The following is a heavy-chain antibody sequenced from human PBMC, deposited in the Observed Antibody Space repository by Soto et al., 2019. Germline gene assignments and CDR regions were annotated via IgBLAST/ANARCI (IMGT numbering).Heavy chain of an antibody. J-gene: IGHJ6*02. CDR2: INPYNGNT. D-gene: IGHD3-16*01. CDR1: GYPFTTYG. CDR3: ARMGDVPYYYYGMDV. V-gene: IGHV1-18*01. Sequence: QLQLVQSGPEVKKPGASVKVSCKASGYPFTTYGVTWVRQAPGQGLEWMGWINPYNGNTNYAQKLQGRVTMTTDTSTSTAYMELRSLRSDDTAVYYCARMGDVPYYYYGMDVWGQGTTVTVSS.